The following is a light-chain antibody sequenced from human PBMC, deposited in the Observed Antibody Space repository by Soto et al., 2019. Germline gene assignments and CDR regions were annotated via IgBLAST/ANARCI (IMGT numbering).Light chain of an antibody. CDR2: DAS. V-gene: IGKV3-11*01. J-gene: IGKJ5*01. CDR1: PSVSSY. Sequence: EIVLTQSTATLSLSPGGRATLSCRASPSVSSYLAWYQQKPGQAPRLLIYDASNRATGIPARFSGSGSGTDFTLTISSLEPEDFAVYYCQQRSNWPPITFGQGTRLEIK. CDR3: QQRSNWPPIT.